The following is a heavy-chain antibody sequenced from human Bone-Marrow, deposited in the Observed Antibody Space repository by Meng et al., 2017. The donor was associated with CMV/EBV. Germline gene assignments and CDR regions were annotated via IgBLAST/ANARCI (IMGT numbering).Heavy chain of an antibody. CDR3: ARDGRLRFVEWLCDY. D-gene: IGHD3-3*01. J-gene: IGHJ4*02. CDR2: ISAHNGNT. CDR1: GHTFRSYG. V-gene: IGHV1-18*01. Sequence: ASVKVSCKASGHTFRSYGISWVRQAPGQGLEWMGWISAHNGNTNYAQKFQGRVTMTTDTSRSTAYMELRSLTADDTAVYYWARDGRLRFVEWLCDYWGQGTLVTVSS.